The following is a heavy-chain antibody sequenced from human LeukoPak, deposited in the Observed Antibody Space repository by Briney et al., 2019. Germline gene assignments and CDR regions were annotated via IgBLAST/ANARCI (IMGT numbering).Heavy chain of an antibody. Sequence: QPGGSLRLSCSASGFTFSSYAMHWVRQAPGKGLEYVSAISSNGGSTYYADSVKGRFTISRDNAKNTLYLQMNSLRAEDTAVYYCARDPHLLIVGATDYFDYWGQGTLVTVSS. CDR3: ARDPHLLIVGATDYFDY. D-gene: IGHD1-26*01. J-gene: IGHJ4*02. CDR1: GFTFSSYA. CDR2: ISSNGGST. V-gene: IGHV3-64*04.